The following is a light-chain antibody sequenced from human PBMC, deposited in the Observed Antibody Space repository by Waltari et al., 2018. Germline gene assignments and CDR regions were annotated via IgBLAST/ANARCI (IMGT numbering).Light chain of an antibody. Sequence: QSALTQPASVSGSPGQSITISCTGTSSDVGGYNYVSWYQQHPGKAPKLMIYAVSNRPSGVSHRYSGSKSGNTASLTISGLQAADEADYYCSSYTSSTTWVFGGGTKLTVL. CDR1: SSDVGGYNY. CDR3: SSYTSSTTWV. J-gene: IGLJ3*02. CDR2: AVS. V-gene: IGLV2-14*01.